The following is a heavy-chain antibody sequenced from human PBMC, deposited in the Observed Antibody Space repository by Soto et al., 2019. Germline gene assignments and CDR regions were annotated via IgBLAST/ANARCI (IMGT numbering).Heavy chain of an antibody. Sequence: PGEALPSSGKGFGYSVTSYWISWVRQMPGKGLEWMGRIDPSDSYTNYSPSFQGHVTISADKSISTAYLQWSSLKASDTAMYYCARPLDCFCIIRHTADAFDIPCPRTLVSLS. CDR3: ARPLDCFCIIRHTADAFDI. V-gene: IGHV5-10-1*01. CDR2: IDPSDSYT. D-gene: IGHD3-3*01. J-gene: IGHJ3*02. CDR1: GYSVTSYW.